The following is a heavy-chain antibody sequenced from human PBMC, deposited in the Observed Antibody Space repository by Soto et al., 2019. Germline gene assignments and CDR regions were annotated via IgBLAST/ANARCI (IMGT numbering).Heavy chain of an antibody. Sequence: PSETLSLPCAVSGGSISSSNWWSWVRQPPGKGLEWIGEIYHSASTNYDPSLKSRVTISVDKSKNQFSLKLSSVTAAGTAVYYCARDRYDILTGYYKVGYYYGMDVWGQGTTVTVSS. V-gene: IGHV4-4*02. J-gene: IGHJ6*02. CDR1: GGSISSSNW. CDR3: ARDRYDILTGYYKVGYYYGMDV. D-gene: IGHD3-9*01. CDR2: IYHSAST.